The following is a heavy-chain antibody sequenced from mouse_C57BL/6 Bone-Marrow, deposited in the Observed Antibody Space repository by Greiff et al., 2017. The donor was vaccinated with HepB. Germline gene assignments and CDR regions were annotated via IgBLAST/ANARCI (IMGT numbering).Heavy chain of an antibody. V-gene: IGHV5-6*01. CDR1: GFTFSSYG. CDR2: ISSGGSYT. Sequence: EVQVVESGGDLVKPGGSLKLSCAASGFTFSSYGMSWVRQTPDKRLEWVATISSGGSYTYYPDSVKGRFTISRDNAKNTLYLQMSSLKSEDTAMYYCAIFLDYWGQGTTLTVSS. J-gene: IGHJ2*01. CDR3: AIFLDY.